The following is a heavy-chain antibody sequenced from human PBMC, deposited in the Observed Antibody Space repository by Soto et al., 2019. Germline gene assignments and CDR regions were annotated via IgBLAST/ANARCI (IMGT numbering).Heavy chain of an antibody. D-gene: IGHD3-16*01. CDR1: GYTFTNYG. CDR2: IGAYHGNT. Sequence: ASVHGSRMASGYTFTNYGVSWVRQAPGQGLEWMGWIGAYHGNTNYAEKFKGRVTLTTDTSTTTAYMELTSLDSDDTAVYYCARDRDAFYTHWGQGTLVTVSS. CDR3: ARDRDAFYTH. V-gene: IGHV1-18*01. J-gene: IGHJ4*02.